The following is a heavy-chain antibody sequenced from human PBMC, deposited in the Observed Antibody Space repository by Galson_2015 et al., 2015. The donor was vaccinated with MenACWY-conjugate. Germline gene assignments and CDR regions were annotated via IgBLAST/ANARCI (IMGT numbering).Heavy chain of an antibody. CDR1: GFTFSSYA. CDR2: ISGSGGST. V-gene: IGHV3-23*01. CDR3: AKGIDGYSTSWYGGHDAFDI. D-gene: IGHD6-13*01. J-gene: IGHJ3*02. Sequence: SLRLSCAASGFTFSSYAMSWVRQAPGKGLEWVSAISGSGGSTYYADSVKGRFTISRDNSKNTLYLQMNSLRAEDTAVYYCAKGIDGYSTSWYGGHDAFDIWGQGTMVTVSS.